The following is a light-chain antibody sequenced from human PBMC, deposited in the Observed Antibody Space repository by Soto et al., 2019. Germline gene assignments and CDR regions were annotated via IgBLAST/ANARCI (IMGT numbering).Light chain of an antibody. V-gene: IGKV3-20*01. CDR3: QQYGSPPFT. J-gene: IGKJ3*01. Sequence: EFVLTQSPGTLSLSPGERATLSCRASQSVSSSYLAWYQQKPGQAPRLLIYGASSRATGIPDRFSGSGSVTDFTLTISRLEPEEFAVYYCQQYGSPPFTFGPGTKVDIK. CDR2: GAS. CDR1: QSVSSSY.